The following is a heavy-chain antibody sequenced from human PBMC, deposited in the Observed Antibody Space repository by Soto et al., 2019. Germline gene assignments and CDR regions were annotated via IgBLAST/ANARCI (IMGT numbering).Heavy chain of an antibody. J-gene: IGHJ4*02. CDR1: GFTFSDYY. V-gene: IGHV3-11*05. CDR2: ISVSSTYV. Sequence: QVQLLESGGGLVKPGGSLRLSCAASGFTFSDYYMSWIRQAPGKGLECVAYISVSSTYVNYADSVEGRFTVSRDNAENSLSLQMNSLRAEDTAVYYCARGVRYYSSEKPANFDYWGQGALVTVSS. D-gene: IGHD3-10*01. CDR3: ARGVRYYSSEKPANFDY.